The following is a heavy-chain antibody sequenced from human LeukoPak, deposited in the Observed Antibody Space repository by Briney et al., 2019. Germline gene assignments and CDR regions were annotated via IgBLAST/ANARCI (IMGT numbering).Heavy chain of an antibody. CDR1: GYTFTSYD. CDR3: AREGDLRYFDWLPSRGFDY. V-gene: IGHV1-8*01. Sequence: ASVKVSCKASGYTFTSYDINWVRQATGQGLEWMGWMNPNSGNTGYAQKFQGRVTMTRDTSISTAYMELSRLRSDDTAVYYCAREGDLRYFDWLPSRGFDYWGQGTLVTVSS. J-gene: IGHJ4*02. D-gene: IGHD3-9*01. CDR2: MNPNSGNT.